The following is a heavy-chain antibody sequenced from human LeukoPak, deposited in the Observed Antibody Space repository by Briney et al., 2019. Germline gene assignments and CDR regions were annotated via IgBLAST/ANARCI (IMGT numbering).Heavy chain of an antibody. D-gene: IGHD6-13*01. CDR2: ISSSSGTI. Sequence: GRSLRLSCAASGFTFSSYSMNWVRQAPGKGLEWVSYISSSSGTIYYADSVKGRFTISRDNAKNSLYLQVNSLRPEDTAVYYCARGLNSGVGPAAYWGQGTLVTVSS. CDR1: GFTFSSYS. CDR3: ARGLNSGVGPAAY. V-gene: IGHV3-48*01. J-gene: IGHJ4*02.